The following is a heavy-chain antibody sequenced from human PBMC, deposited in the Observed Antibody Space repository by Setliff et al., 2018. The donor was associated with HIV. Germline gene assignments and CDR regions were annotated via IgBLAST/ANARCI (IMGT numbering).Heavy chain of an antibody. D-gene: IGHD3-10*01. V-gene: IGHV1-69*10. CDR1: GGTFSSYA. CDR3: ARPEYKDGSGSYSN. Sequence: SVKVSCKASGGTFSSYAISWVRQAPGQGLEWMGGIIPIIGITNQAQKFQGRVTITADKSTNTAYMELSSLRSEDTAVYFCARPEYKDGSGSYSNWGQGTLVTVSS. J-gene: IGHJ4*02. CDR2: IIPIIGIT.